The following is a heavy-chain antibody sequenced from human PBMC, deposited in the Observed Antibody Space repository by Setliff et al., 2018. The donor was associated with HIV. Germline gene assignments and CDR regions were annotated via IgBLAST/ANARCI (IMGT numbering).Heavy chain of an antibody. J-gene: IGHJ6*02. Sequence: GGSLRLSCAASGFNVNNKYMSWVRQAPGKGLEWVSIIYSDDYTKYADSLKGRFTISRDSSKNTLYLQMNSLRAEDTAVYYCAKDQGITVGAAVYYYFYAMDVWGQGTSVTVSS. V-gene: IGHV3-66*01. D-gene: IGHD6-19*01. CDR2: IYSDDYT. CDR3: AKDQGITVGAAVYYYFYAMDV. CDR1: GFNVNNKY.